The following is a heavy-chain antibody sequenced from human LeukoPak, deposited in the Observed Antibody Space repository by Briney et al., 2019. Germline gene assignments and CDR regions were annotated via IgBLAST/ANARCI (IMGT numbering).Heavy chain of an antibody. Sequence: GGSLRLSCAASGFTVSNNYMSWVRQAPGKGLEWVSEIYSDGSTYYAASVKGRFTISRDNAKNSLYLQMNSLRAEDTALYYCARDLGDYSKGMDVWGKGTTVTVSS. CDR1: GFTVSNNY. D-gene: IGHD2-15*01. V-gene: IGHV3-53*01. CDR2: IYSDGST. CDR3: ARDLGDYSKGMDV. J-gene: IGHJ6*04.